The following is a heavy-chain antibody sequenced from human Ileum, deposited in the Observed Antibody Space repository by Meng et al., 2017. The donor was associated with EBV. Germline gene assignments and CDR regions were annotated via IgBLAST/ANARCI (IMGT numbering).Heavy chain of an antibody. V-gene: IGHV3-74*02. J-gene: IGHJ4*02. CDR3: VRGGGYYFDY. D-gene: IGHD3-16*01. CDR1: GFTFSSYW. CDR2: INSAGSST. Sequence: EGRRVEAVGGLVTSGGFMRLFCAVSGFTFSSYWMHWVRQAPGKGLVWVSRINSAGSSTSYADSVKGRFTISRDNAKNTLYLQMNSLRAEDTAVYYCVRGGGYYFDYWGQGTLVTVSS.